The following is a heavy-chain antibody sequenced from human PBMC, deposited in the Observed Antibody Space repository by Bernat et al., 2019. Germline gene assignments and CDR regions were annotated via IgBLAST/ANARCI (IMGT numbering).Heavy chain of an antibody. V-gene: IGHV3-15*07. CDR2: IKSKTDGGTT. CDR1: GFTFSNAW. CDR3: TTDPTHYDILTGYYNPFDY. Sequence: EVQLVESGGGLVKPGGSLRLSCAASGFTFSNAWMNWVRQAPGKGLEWVGRIKSKTDGGTTDYAAPVKGRFTISRDDSKNTLYLQMNSLKTEDTAVYYCTTDPTHYDILTGYYNPFDYWGQGTLVTVSS. J-gene: IGHJ4*02. D-gene: IGHD3-9*01.